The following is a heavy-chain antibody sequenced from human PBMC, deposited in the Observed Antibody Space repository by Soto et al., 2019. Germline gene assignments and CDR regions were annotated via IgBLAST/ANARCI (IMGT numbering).Heavy chain of an antibody. CDR3: ARAVAVAADFDY. V-gene: IGHV1-3*05. J-gene: IGHJ4*02. CDR1: GYTFTGYA. D-gene: IGHD6-19*01. Sequence: QVQLVQSGAEEKKPGASVKVSCKASGYTFTGYAMHWVRQAPGQRLEWMGWINAGNGNTKYSQKCQGTVTITRDTSASTAYMELSSLRSEDTAVYYCARAVAVAADFDYWGQGTLVTVSS. CDR2: INAGNGNT.